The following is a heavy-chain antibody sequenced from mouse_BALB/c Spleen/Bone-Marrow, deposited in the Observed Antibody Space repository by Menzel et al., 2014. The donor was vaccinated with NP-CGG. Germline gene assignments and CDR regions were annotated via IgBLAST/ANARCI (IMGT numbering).Heavy chain of an antibody. J-gene: IGHJ3*01. V-gene: IGHV1-4*01. Sequence: VQRVESGAELARPGASVKMSCKASGYTFXSYTIHWVKQRPGQGLEWIGYINPSSDYTNYNQKFKDKATLTADKSSSTAYMQLSSLTSEDSADYYCAREGLRAWFVYWGQGTLVTVSA. D-gene: IGHD2-4*01. CDR3: AREGLRAWFVY. CDR2: INPSSDYT. CDR1: GYTFXSYT.